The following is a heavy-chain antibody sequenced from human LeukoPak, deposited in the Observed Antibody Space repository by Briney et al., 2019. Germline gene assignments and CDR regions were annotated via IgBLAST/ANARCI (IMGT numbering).Heavy chain of an antibody. D-gene: IGHD6-25*01. CDR2: ISSSSSYI. V-gene: IGHV3-21*01. J-gene: IGHJ6*02. Sequence: AGGSLRLTCAASGFTFSSYAMSWVRQAPGKGLEWVSSISSSSSYIYYADSVKGRFTISRDNAKNSLYLQMNSLRAEDTAVYYCARDLRRGYYYGMDVWGQGTTVTVSS. CDR1: GFTFSSYA. CDR3: ARDLRRGYYYGMDV.